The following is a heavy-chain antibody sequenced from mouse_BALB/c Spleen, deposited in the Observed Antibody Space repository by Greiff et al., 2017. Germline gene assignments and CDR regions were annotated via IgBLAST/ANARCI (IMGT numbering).Heavy chain of an antibody. CDR1: GYTFTSYW. Sequence: QVQLQQSGADLAKPGASVKMSCKASGYTFTSYWMHWVKQRPGQGLEWIGYINPSTGYTEYNQKFKDKATLTADKSSSTAYMQLSSLTSEDSAVYYCARRRDGYYDYYAMDYWGQGTSVTVSS. J-gene: IGHJ4*01. CDR2: INPSTGYT. CDR3: ARRRDGYYDYYAMDY. V-gene: IGHV1-7*01. D-gene: IGHD2-3*01.